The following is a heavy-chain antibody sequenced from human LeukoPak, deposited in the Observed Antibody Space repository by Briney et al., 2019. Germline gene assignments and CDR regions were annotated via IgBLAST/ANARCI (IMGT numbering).Heavy chain of an antibody. CDR2: ISSSGSYI. V-gene: IGHV3-21*01. D-gene: IGHD2-15*01. Sequence: GGSLRLSCAASGFTFSSYSMNWVRQAPGKGLEWVSSISSSGSYIYYADSVKGRFTISRDNAKNSLYLQMNSLRAEDTAVYYCASCSGGSCYSGRIDYWGQGTLVTVS. CDR1: GFTFSSYS. J-gene: IGHJ4*02. CDR3: ASCSGGSCYSGRIDY.